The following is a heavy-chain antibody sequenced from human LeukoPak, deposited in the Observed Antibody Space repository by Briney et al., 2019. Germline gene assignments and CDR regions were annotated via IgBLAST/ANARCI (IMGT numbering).Heavy chain of an antibody. CDR3: ARVTHLGGMVYGYMDV. CDR2: AFHTGNT. V-gene: IGHV4-4*02. D-gene: IGHD2-8*01. Sequence: PSGTLSLTCAVSGGSNTTSHWWNWVRQPPGKGLEWIGEAFHTGNTNYNPSLKSRVTISVDKSKNQFSLKLTSVTAADTAIYYCARVTHLGGMVYGYMDVWGKGTTVTVSS. J-gene: IGHJ6*03. CDR1: GGSNTTSHW.